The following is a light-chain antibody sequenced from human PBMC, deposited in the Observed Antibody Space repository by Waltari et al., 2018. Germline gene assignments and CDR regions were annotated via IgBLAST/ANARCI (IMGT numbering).Light chain of an antibody. CDR3: TSYGGTNNVL. Sequence: QSALTQPPSATGSPGQSVTISCTGGRWDVGAYRYVSWYPQHPGRAPKVIMYEVDKRPSGVPDRFSGSKSGTTASLTIAVLKLEDEADYYCTSYGGTNNVLFGSGTKVTV. CDR2: EVD. V-gene: IGLV2-8*01. J-gene: IGLJ1*01. CDR1: RWDVGAYRY.